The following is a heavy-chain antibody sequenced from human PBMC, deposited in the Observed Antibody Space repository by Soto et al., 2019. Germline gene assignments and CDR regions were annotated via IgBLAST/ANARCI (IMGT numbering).Heavy chain of an antibody. CDR2: IRSKANSYAT. D-gene: IGHD1-26*01. CDR3: TRLGSYVPDYFDY. CDR1: GFTFSGSA. J-gene: IGHJ4*02. V-gene: IGHV3-73*01. Sequence: PGGSLRLSXAASGFTFSGSAMHWVRQVSGEGLEWVGRIRSKANSYATAYAASVKGRFTISRDDSKNTAYLQMNSLKTEDTAVYYCTRLGSYVPDYFDYWGQGTLVTVSS.